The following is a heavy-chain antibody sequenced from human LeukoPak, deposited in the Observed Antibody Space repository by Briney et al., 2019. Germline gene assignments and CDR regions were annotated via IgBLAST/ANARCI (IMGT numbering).Heavy chain of an antibody. D-gene: IGHD1-26*01. J-gene: IGHJ6*03. CDR1: GFSFSNAW. CDR3: ARGVAGELLAYYYYMDV. V-gene: IGHV3-7*01. Sequence: GGSLRLSCAGSGFSFSNAWMSWVRQAPGKGLEWVANIKQDGSEKYYVDSVKGRFTISRDNAKNSLYLQMNSLRAEDTAVYYCARGVAGELLAYYYYMDVWGKGTTVTVSS. CDR2: IKQDGSEK.